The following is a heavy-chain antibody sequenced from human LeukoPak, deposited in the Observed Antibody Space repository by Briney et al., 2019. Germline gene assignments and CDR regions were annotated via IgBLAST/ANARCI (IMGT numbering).Heavy chain of an antibody. CDR3: AKDRSDSSGYPYYFDY. V-gene: IGHV3-30*18. Sequence: GGSLRLSCAASGFTFSSYGMHWVRQAPGKGLEWVAVISYDGSNKYYADSVKGRFTISRDNSKNTLYLQMNSLRAEDTAVYYCAKDRSDSSGYPYYFDYWGQGTLVTVSS. CDR2: ISYDGSNK. D-gene: IGHD3-22*01. J-gene: IGHJ4*02. CDR1: GFTFSSYG.